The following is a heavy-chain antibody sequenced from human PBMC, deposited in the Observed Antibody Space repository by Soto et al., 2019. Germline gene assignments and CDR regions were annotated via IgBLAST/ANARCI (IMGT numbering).Heavy chain of an antibody. V-gene: IGHV1-3*01. CDR2: INAGNGNT. CDR3: ARDSSGWYYFDY. Sequence: ASVKVSCKASGYTFTSYAMHWVRQAPGQRLEWMGWINAGNGNTKYSQKFQGRVTITRDTSASTAYMELSSLRSEDTAVYYCARDSSGWYYFDYWGQGTLVTVSS. D-gene: IGHD6-19*01. J-gene: IGHJ4*02. CDR1: GYTFTSYA.